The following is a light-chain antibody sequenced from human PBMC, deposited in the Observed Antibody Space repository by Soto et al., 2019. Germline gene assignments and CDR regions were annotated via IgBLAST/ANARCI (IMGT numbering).Light chain of an antibody. CDR1: SSNIGSNT. J-gene: IGLJ2*01. CDR3: AAWDDSVNGVV. V-gene: IGLV1-44*01. Sequence: QSVLTQSPSVSGTPGQRVTISCSGSSSNIGSNTVNWYQQLPGTAPKLLIYTINQRPSGVPDRFSGSKSGTSASLAISGLQSEDEADYYCAAWDDSVNGVVFGGGSKLIVL. CDR2: TIN.